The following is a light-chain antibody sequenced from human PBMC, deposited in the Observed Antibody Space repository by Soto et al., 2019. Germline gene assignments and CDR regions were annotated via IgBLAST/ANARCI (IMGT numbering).Light chain of an antibody. V-gene: IGKV3-15*01. J-gene: IGKJ4*01. Sequence: EIVMTQSPATVSVSPGERATLSCRASQNVNSNLAWYQQKPGQPPRLLIYGASTRATGVPARFSGSGSGTEFTLTINSLQSEDFAVYYCQQYNSWPPLTFGGGTKVEIK. CDR3: QQYNSWPPLT. CDR2: GAS. CDR1: QNVNSN.